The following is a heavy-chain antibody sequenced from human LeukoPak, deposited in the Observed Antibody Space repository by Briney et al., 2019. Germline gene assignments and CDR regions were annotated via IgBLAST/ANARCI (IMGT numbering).Heavy chain of an antibody. CDR2: TYYRSKWYN. D-gene: IGHD1-20*01. CDR1: GDSVFSNNVA. J-gene: IGHJ5*02. CDR3: ARLTGTTPDLCSWFDP. Sequence: SQTLSLTCAISGDSVFSNNVAWNWIRQSPSRGLEWLGRTYYRSKWYNDYAVSVKSRIIVKPDTSKNQFSLQLNSVTPEDTAVYYCARLTGTTPDLCSWFDPWGQGTLVTVSS. V-gene: IGHV6-1*01.